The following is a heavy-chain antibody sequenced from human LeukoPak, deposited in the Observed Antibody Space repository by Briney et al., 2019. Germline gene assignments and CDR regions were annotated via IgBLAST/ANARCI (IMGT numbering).Heavy chain of an antibody. CDR1: GYSISSGYY. CDR3: ARDLGGTFDI. D-gene: IGHD3-16*01. CDR2: MYITGST. Sequence: SETLSLTCTVPGYSISSGYYWSWIRQPAGKGLEWIGRMYITGSTKYNPSLKSRVTMSLDTSKNQFSLKLSSVTAADTAVFYCARDLGGTFDIWGQGTMVTVSS. J-gene: IGHJ3*02. V-gene: IGHV4-4*07.